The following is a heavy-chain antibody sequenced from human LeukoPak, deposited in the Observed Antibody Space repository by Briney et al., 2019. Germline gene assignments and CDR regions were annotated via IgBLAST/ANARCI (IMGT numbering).Heavy chain of an antibody. J-gene: IGHJ3*02. CDR2: ISAYNGNT. D-gene: IGHD2-2*01. V-gene: IGHV1-18*04. CDR3: ARIRYCSSTSCYGDAFDI. CDR1: GYTFTGYY. Sequence: ASVKVSCKASGYTFTGYYMHWVRQAPGQGLERMGWISAYNGNTNYAQKLQGRVTMTTDTSTSTAYMELRSLRSDDTAVYYCARIRYCSSTSCYGDAFDIWGQGTMVTVSS.